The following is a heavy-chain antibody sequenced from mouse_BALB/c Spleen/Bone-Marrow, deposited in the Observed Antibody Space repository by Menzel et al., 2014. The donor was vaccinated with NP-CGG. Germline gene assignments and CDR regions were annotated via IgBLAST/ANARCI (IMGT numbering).Heavy chain of an antibody. Sequence: EVKLVESGGGLVQPGGSLRLSCATSGFAFSDFYMEWVRQPPGKRLEWIAASRNKANDYTTEYSASVRGRFIASRDTSQSSLCLQMNALRAEDTAIYDCAKGPLLSRDAMDYWGQGTSVTVSS. CDR1: GFAFSDFY. D-gene: IGHD2-10*01. V-gene: IGHV7-1*02. CDR2: SRNKANDYTT. J-gene: IGHJ4*01. CDR3: AKGPLLSRDAMDY.